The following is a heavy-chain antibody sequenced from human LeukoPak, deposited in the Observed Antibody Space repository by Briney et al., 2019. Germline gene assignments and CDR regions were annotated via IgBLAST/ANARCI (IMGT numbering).Heavy chain of an antibody. CDR3: ARVYDILTGYPSPFFDY. D-gene: IGHD3-9*01. CDR1: GGSISSYY. J-gene: IGHJ4*02. Sequence: SETLSLSCTVSGGSISSYYWSWIRQPPGKGLEWIGYIYYSGSTNYNPSLKSRVTISVDTSKNQFSLKLSSVTAADTAVYYCARVYDILTGYPSPFFDYWGQGTLVTVSS. V-gene: IGHV4-59*01. CDR2: IYYSGST.